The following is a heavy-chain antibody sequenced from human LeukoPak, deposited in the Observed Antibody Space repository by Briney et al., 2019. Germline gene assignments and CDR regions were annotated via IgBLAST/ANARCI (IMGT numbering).Heavy chain of an antibody. CDR2: IYPRDGST. J-gene: IGHJ4*02. CDR1: GYSFTSNY. Sequence: ASVKVSCKASGYSFTSNYIHWVRQAPGQGLEWMGMIYPRDGSTSYAQRFQDRVTVTRDTSTSTVHMELSGLRSEDTAVYYCARDQEGFDYWGQGTLVTVSS. CDR3: ARDQEGFDY. V-gene: IGHV1-46*01.